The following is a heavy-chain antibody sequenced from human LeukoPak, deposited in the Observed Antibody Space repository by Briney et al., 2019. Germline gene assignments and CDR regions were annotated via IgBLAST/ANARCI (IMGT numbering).Heavy chain of an antibody. CDR2: IYYSGST. J-gene: IGHJ3*02. CDR3: ARYRGYYDSSGHYKGAFDI. CDR1: GGSISSYY. V-gene: IGHV4-59*01. Sequence: SETLSLTCTVSGGSISSYYWSWIRQPPGKGLEWIGYIYYSGSTNYNPSLKSRVTISVDTSKNQFSLKLSSVTAADTAVYYCARYRGYYDSSGHYKGAFDIWGQGTMVTVSS. D-gene: IGHD3-22*01.